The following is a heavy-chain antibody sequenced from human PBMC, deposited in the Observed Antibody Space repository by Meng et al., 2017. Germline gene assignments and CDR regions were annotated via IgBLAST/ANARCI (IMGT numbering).Heavy chain of an antibody. V-gene: IGHV1-69*06. CDR1: GYTFSSYA. Sequence: SVKVSCKASGYTFSSYAISWVRQAPGQGLEWMGRMSPIFGTANYAQKFQGRVTITADKSTSTAYMELSSPRSEDTAVYYCARGEQVQQQLVLWFDPWGQGTLVTVSS. D-gene: IGHD6-13*01. CDR3: ARGEQVQQQLVLWFDP. J-gene: IGHJ5*02. CDR2: MSPIFGTA.